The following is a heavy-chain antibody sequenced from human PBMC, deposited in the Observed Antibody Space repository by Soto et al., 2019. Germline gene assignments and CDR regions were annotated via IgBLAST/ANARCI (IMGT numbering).Heavy chain of an antibody. D-gene: IGHD6-19*01. CDR2: INHSGST. CDR3: ARGDGIAVAGNAFDI. Sequence: SETLSLTCTVSGASISSYYWRWVRQPPGKGLEWIGEINHSGSTNYNPSLKSRVTISVDTSKNQFSLKLSSVTAADTAVYYCARGDGIAVAGNAFDIWGQGTMVTVSS. CDR1: GASISSYY. J-gene: IGHJ3*02. V-gene: IGHV4-34*01.